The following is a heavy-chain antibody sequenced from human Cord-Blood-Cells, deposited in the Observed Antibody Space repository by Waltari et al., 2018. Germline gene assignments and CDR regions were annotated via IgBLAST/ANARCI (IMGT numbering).Heavy chain of an antibody. J-gene: IGHJ5*02. D-gene: IGHD1-7*01. CDR2: IYYSGSA. CDR1: GGSISSISYY. CDR3: ARPESGTFDP. Sequence: QLQLQESGPGLVKPSETLSLTCTVSGGSISSISYYWGWIRQPPGKGLEWIGSIYYSGSADDNPSLKSRVTISVDTSKNQFSLKLSSVTAADTAVYYCARPESGTFDPWGQGTLVTVSS. V-gene: IGHV4-39*01.